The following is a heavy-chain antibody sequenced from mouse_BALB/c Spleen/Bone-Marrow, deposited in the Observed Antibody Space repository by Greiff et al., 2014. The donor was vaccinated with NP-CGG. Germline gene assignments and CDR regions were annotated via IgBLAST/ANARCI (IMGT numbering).Heavy chain of an antibody. CDR2: ISYSGST. Sequence: DVKLQESGPGLVKPSQSLSLTCTVTGYSITSDYAWNWIRQFPGNKLEWMGYISYSGSTSYNPSLKSRISITRDTSKNQFFLQLNSVTTEDTATYYCASRFDEAWFAYWGQGTLVTVSA. D-gene: IGHD2-14*01. V-gene: IGHV3-2*02. J-gene: IGHJ3*01. CDR1: GYSITSDYA. CDR3: ASRFDEAWFAY.